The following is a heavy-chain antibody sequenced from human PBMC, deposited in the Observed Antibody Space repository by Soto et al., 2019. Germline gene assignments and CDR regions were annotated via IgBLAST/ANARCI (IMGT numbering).Heavy chain of an antibody. CDR3: AKDLTGGSGAFDY. V-gene: IGHV3-23*01. D-gene: IGHD1-26*01. CDR1: GFTFSSYA. J-gene: IGHJ4*02. CDR2: ISGSGGST. Sequence: GGSLRLSCAASGFTFSSYAMSWVRQAPGKGLEWVSAISGSGGSTYYADSMKGRFTISRDNSKNTLYLQMNSLRAEDTAVYYCAKDLTGGSGAFDYWGQGTLVTVSS.